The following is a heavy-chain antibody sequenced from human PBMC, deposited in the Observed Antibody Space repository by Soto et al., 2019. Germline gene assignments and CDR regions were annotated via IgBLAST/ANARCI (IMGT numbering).Heavy chain of an antibody. CDR3: ARDAATVTPFDY. CDR2: ISAYNGNT. V-gene: IGHV1-18*01. J-gene: IGHJ4*03. CDR1: GYTFTSYG. Sequence: ASVKVSCKASGYTFTSYGISWVRQAPGQGLEWMGWISAYNGNTNYAQKLQGRVTMTTDTSTGTAYMELRSLRSDDTAVYYCARDAATVTPFDYWGQGTAVTVSS. D-gene: IGHD4-17*01.